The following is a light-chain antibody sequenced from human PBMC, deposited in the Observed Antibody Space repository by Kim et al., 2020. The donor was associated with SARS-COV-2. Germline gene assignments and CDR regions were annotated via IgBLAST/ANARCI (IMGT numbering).Light chain of an antibody. CDR1: SSDVGGYKY. J-gene: IGLJ3*02. V-gene: IGLV2-11*01. CDR3: CSYAGSNWV. Sequence: QSALTQPRSVSGSPGQSVTISCTGTSSDVGGYKYVSWYQQHPGKVPKLIIYDVSKRPSGVPDRFSGSKSGNTASLTISGLQAEDEADYYCCSYAGSNWVFGGGTQLTVL. CDR2: DVS.